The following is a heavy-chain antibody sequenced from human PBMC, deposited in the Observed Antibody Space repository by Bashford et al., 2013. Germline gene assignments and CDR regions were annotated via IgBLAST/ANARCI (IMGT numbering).Heavy chain of an antibody. CDR1: GYTFTSYD. J-gene: IGHJ4*02. V-gene: IGHV1-8*01. CDR2: MSPNSGNT. D-gene: IGHD3-16*01. CDR3: ASTKTDYGDFDY. Sequence: ASVKVSCKASGYTFTSYDINWVRQATGQGLEWLGWMSPNSGNTGYAQKFQGRVTMTRDTSINTAYMELSSLRSEDTAVYYCASTKTDYGDFDYWGQGTLVTVSS.